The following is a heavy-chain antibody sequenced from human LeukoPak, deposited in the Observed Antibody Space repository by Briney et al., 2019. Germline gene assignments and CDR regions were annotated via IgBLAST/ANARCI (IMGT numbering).Heavy chain of an antibody. D-gene: IGHD6-19*01. CDR2: TYYRSKWYY. Sequence: SQTLSLTCAISGDSVSTNGAAWNWIRQSPSRGLEWLVRTYYRSKWYYDYALSVRSRITINPDTSKNQFSLQLNSVTPEDTAVYYCARDLGRAVAGQNWFDPWGQGTLVIVSS. J-gene: IGHJ5*02. V-gene: IGHV6-1*01. CDR3: ARDLGRAVAGQNWFDP. CDR1: GDSVSTNGAA.